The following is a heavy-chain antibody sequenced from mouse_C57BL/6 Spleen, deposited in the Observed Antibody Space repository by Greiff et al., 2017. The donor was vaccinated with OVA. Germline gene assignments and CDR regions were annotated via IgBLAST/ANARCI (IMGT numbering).Heavy chain of an antibody. V-gene: IGHV2-5*01. J-gene: IGHJ2*01. Sequence: QVQLKESGPGLVQPSQSLSITCTVSGFSLTSYGVHWVRQSPGKGLEWLGVIWRGGSTDYNAAFMSRLSITKYNPKSQVFFKMNSLQADDTAIYYCAKMGDGYYPFDYWGQGTTLTVSS. CDR2: IWRGGST. D-gene: IGHD2-3*01. CDR1: GFSLTSYG. CDR3: AKMGDGYYPFDY.